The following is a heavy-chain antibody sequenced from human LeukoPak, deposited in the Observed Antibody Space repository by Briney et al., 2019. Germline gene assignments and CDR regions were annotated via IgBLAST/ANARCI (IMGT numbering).Heavy chain of an antibody. D-gene: IGHD2-2*02. CDR2: ISAYNGNT. Sequence: ASVKVSCKASGYTFTSYGISWVRQAPGQGLEWMGWISAYNGNTNYARKLQGRVTMTTDTSTSTAYMELRSLRSDDTAVYYCARPSFHCSSTSCYTGYGMDVWGQGTTVTVSS. V-gene: IGHV1-18*01. CDR3: ARPSFHCSSTSCYTGYGMDV. CDR1: GYTFTSYG. J-gene: IGHJ6*02.